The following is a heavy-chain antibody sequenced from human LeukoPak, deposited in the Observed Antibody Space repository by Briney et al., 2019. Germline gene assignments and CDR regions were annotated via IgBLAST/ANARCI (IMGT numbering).Heavy chain of an antibody. J-gene: IGHJ4*02. CDR3: ATKHDY. V-gene: IGHV3-21*01. CDR1: GFILSDYN. CDR2: IAISGTYI. Sequence: GGSLRLSCAASGFILSDYNMNWVRQAPGKGLEWVSFIAISGTYITYADSVKGRFTISRENAKNSLYLQMNSLRAEDTAVYYCATKHDYWGRGTLVTVSS.